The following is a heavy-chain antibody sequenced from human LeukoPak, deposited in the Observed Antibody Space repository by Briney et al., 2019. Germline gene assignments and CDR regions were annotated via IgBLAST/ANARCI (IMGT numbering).Heavy chain of an antibody. CDR1: GGTFSSYT. J-gene: IGHJ5*02. D-gene: IGHD3-22*01. Sequence: ASVKVSCKASGGTFSSYTISWVRQAPGRGLEWMGRIIPIFGTANCAQKFQGRVTITTDESTSTAYMELSSLRSEDTAVYYCASQQRAYYYDSSGYYEPYWFDPWGQGTLVTVSS. V-gene: IGHV1-69*05. CDR2: IIPIFGTA. CDR3: ASQQRAYYYDSSGYYEPYWFDP.